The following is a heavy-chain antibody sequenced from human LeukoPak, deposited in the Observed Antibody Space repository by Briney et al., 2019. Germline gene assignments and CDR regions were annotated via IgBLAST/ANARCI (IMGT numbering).Heavy chain of an antibody. CDR1: GFTFSSYA. CDR3: AKGGASSAGYDC. J-gene: IGHJ4*02. CDR2: ISASGGT. D-gene: IGHD2-15*01. V-gene: IGHV3-23*01. Sequence: GGSLRLSCAASGFTFSSYAMTWVRQAPGKGLEWVSGISASGGTYYADSVKGRFTLSRDNSKNTLHLQMNSLRAEDTAIYYCAKGGASSAGYDCWGQGTLVTVSS.